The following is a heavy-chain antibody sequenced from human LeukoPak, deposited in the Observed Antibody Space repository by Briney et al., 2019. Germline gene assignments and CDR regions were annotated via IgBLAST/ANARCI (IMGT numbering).Heavy chain of an antibody. J-gene: IGHJ4*02. CDR2: INHSGST. CDR3: ARASITMVRGVINPMMTLCGAIDY. D-gene: IGHD3-10*01. V-gene: IGHV4-34*01. CDR1: GGSFSGYY. Sequence: KPSETLSLTCAVYGGSFSGYYWSWIRQPPGKGLEWIGEINHSGSTNYNPSLKSRVTISVDTSKNQFSLKLSSVTAADTAVYYCARASITMVRGVINPMMTLCGAIDYWGQGTLVTVSS.